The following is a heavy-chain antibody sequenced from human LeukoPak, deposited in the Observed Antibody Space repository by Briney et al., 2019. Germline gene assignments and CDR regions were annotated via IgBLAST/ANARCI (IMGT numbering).Heavy chain of an antibody. CDR2: VYTSGTT. D-gene: IGHD6-19*01. CDR3: ARSTGWSSDLFDY. Sequence: PSETLSPTCTVSGGSIIGYYWNWIRQPAGKGLEWIGRVYTSGTTNYSPSLKSRITMSVDTSKNQFSLRLISVTAADTAVYYCARSTGWSSDLFDYWGQGTLVTVSS. V-gene: IGHV4-4*07. J-gene: IGHJ4*02. CDR1: GGSIIGYY.